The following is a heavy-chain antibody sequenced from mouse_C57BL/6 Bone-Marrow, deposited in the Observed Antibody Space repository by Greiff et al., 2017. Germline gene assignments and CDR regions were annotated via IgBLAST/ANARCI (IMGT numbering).Heavy chain of an antibody. CDR2: LNSDGGRT. CDR1: EYEFPSHD. J-gene: IGHJ4*01. Sequence: EVQRVESGGGLVQPGESLKLSCESNEYEFPSHDLSWVRKTPEKRLELVAALNSDGGRTYYPDTMERRFIISRDNTKKTLYLHMSSLRSEDTALYYCARGGVKDAMDYWGQGTSVTVSS. CDR3: ARGGVKDAMDY. D-gene: IGHD1-3*01. V-gene: IGHV5-2*01.